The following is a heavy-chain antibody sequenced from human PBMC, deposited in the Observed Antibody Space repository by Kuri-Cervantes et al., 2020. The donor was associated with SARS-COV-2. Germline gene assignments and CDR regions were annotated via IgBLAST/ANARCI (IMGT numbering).Heavy chain of an antibody. D-gene: IGHD2-2*01. CDR1: GFTFSTYA. Sequence: GESLKISCAASGFTFSTYAMHWVRQAPGKGLEWVAVISHDGSSKYYADSVKGRFTIFRDNSKNTLYLQMKSLRAEDTAVYYCARGVEVPKLYYYYDMDVWGQGTTVTVSS. CDR2: ISHDGSSK. V-gene: IGHV3-30-3*01. J-gene: IGHJ6*02. CDR3: ARGVEVPKLYYYYDMDV.